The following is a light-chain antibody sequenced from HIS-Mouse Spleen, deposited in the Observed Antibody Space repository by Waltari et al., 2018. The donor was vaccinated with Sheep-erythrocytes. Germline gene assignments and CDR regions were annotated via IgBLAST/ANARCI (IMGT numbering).Light chain of an antibody. J-gene: IGLJ2*01. Sequence: SYELTQPPSVSVSPGQTASITCSGDKLGDKYACWYQQKPGQSPVLVIYQDSKRPSGIPVRFSGSNSGNTATLTISGTQAMDEADYYCQAWDSSTGGVFGGGTKLTVL. V-gene: IGLV3-1*01. CDR1: KLGDKY. CDR3: QAWDSSTGGV. CDR2: QDS.